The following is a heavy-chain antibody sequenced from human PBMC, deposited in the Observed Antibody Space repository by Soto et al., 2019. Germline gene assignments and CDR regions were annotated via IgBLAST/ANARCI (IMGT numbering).Heavy chain of an antibody. V-gene: IGHV3-53*04. CDR3: ARGPDYGDYPVKGYYYYMDV. Sequence: GGSLRLSCAASGFTVSSNYMSWVRQAPGKGLEWVSVIYSGGSTYYADSVKGRFTISRHNSKNTLYLQMNSLRAEDTAVYYCARGPDYGDYPVKGYYYYMDVWGKGTTVTVSS. CDR2: IYSGGST. D-gene: IGHD4-17*01. CDR1: GFTVSSNY. J-gene: IGHJ6*03.